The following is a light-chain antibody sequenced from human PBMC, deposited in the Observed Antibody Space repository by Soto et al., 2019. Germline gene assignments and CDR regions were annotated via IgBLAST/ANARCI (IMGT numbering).Light chain of an antibody. Sequence: EIVMTQSPATLSVSPGERATLSCRASQSVSSNLAWYQQKPGQAPSLLIYGASTRATGIPARSSGSGSGTEFTLTISSLQSEDFAVYYGQQYNNWPTITFGQGTRLEIK. CDR3: QQYNNWPTIT. CDR2: GAS. J-gene: IGKJ5*01. V-gene: IGKV3D-15*01. CDR1: QSVSSN.